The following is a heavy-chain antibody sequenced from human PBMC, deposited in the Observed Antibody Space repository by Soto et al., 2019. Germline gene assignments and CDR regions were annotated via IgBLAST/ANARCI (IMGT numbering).Heavy chain of an antibody. CDR1: GGSFSGYY. V-gene: IGHV4-34*01. CDR2: INHSGST. Sequence: SETLSLTCAVYGGSFSGYYWSWIRQPPGKGLEWIGEINHSGSTNYNPSLKSRVTISVDTSKNQFSLKLSSVTAADTAVYYCARVEATYYYDSNGYYSLKYFDYWGQGTLVTVSS. CDR3: ARVEATYYYDSNGYYSLKYFDY. J-gene: IGHJ4*02. D-gene: IGHD3-22*01.